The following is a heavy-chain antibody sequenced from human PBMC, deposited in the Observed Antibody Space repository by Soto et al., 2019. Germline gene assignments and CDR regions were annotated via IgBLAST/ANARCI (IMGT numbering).Heavy chain of an antibody. Sequence: ASVKVSCKASGGTFSSYTISWVRQAPGQGLEWMGRIIPILSIANYAQKFQGRVTITADKSTSTAYMELSSLRSEDTAVYYCARDQWYYYDSSGPYTGYYFDYWGQGTLVTVSS. V-gene: IGHV1-69*04. J-gene: IGHJ4*02. CDR1: GGTFSSYT. CDR2: IIPILSIA. D-gene: IGHD3-22*01. CDR3: ARDQWYYYDSSGPYTGYYFDY.